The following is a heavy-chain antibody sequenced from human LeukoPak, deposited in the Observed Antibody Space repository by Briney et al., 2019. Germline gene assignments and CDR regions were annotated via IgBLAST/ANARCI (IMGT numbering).Heavy chain of an antibody. CDR3: ARALASRTPFDY. CDR2: ISSSSSYI. J-gene: IGHJ4*02. Sequence: GGSLRLSCAASGFTFSSYSMNWVRQAPGKGLEWVSSISSSSSYIYYADSVKGRFTISRDNAKNSLYLQMNSLRAEDTAVYYCARALASRTPFDYWGQGTLVTGSS. D-gene: IGHD2-15*01. V-gene: IGHV3-21*01. CDR1: GFTFSSYS.